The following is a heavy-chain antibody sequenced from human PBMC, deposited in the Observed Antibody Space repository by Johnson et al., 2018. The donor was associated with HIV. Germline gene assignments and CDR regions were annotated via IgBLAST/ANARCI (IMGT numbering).Heavy chain of an antibody. D-gene: IGHD3-3*01. J-gene: IGHJ3*02. CDR1: GFTFSDYY. Sequence: VQLVESGGGVVQPGRSLRLSCAASGFTFSDYYMSRIRQAPGKGLEWVSYINNNASSVYYADSVKGRFTISRDNAKNSLYLQMNSLRAEDTAVYYCARGDFWRGYPDAFDIWGQGTMVTVSS. CDR3: ARGDFWRGYPDAFDI. CDR2: INNNASSV. V-gene: IGHV3-11*04.